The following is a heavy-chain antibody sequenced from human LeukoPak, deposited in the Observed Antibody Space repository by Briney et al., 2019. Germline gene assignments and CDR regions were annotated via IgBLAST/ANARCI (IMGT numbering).Heavy chain of an antibody. CDR3: AMASSANTAKYFQH. J-gene: IGHJ1*01. CDR2: INAGNGNT. CDR1: GYTFTSYA. Sequence: ASVKVSCKASGYTFTSYAMHWVRQAPGQRLEWMGWINAGNGNTKYSQKFQGRVTITRDTSASTAYMELSSLRSEDTAVYYCAMASSANTAKYFQHWGQGALVTVSS. D-gene: IGHD6-25*01. V-gene: IGHV1-3*01.